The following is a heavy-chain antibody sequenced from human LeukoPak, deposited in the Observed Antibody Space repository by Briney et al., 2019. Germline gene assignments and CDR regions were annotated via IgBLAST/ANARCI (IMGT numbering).Heavy chain of an antibody. J-gene: IGHJ4*02. CDR1: GGSISSDY. CDR2: IYTDGST. V-gene: IGHV4-4*09. D-gene: IGHD4-11*01. Sequence: PSETLSLTCTVSGGSISSDYWSWIRQPSGRGLEWIGYIYTDGSTNYNPSLKSRVTISVDTSKNQFALKLSSVTAADTAVYYCAKSYFDYSTYYSYYFNLWGQGALVTVSS. CDR3: AKSYFDYSTYYSYYFNL.